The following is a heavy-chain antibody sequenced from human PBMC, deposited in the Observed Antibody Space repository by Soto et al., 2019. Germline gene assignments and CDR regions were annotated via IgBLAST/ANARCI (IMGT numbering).Heavy chain of an antibody. J-gene: IGHJ4*02. V-gene: IGHV4-59*01. Sequence: GTLSLTCSVSGGSISGSYWSWIRQSPGKGLEWLGYVYYTGSTNYSPSLRSRVSISVDTSKNEFSLRLSSVTAADTAVYFCARSVAVPGAHIDYWGQGTQVTVSS. CDR3: ARSVAVPGAHIDY. D-gene: IGHD6-19*01. CDR2: VYYTGST. CDR1: GGSISGSY.